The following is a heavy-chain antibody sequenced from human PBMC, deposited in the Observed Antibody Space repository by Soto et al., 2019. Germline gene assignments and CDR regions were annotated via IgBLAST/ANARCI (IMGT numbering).Heavy chain of an antibody. V-gene: IGHV1-2*02. CDR3: ARDRGYACPASYCYALSGLDV. Sequence: QVQLVQSGAEVKKPGASVKVSCTASGYTFIDYYMHWVRQAPGQGLEWMGWINPSSGGTHYAQKFQGRVAMTRDTSISIFYMELSRLKSDDTAMYYCARDRGYACPASYCYALSGLDVWGQGTRVTVSS. D-gene: IGHD2-15*01. CDR1: GYTFIDYY. J-gene: IGHJ6*02. CDR2: INPSSGGT.